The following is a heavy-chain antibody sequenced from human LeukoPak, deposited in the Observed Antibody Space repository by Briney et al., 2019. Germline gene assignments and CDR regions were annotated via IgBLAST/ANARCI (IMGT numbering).Heavy chain of an antibody. CDR3: ARHAGVGSNSPLDY. V-gene: IGHV5-51*01. CDR1: GYTFTYYW. J-gene: IGHJ4*02. CDR2: IYPGDSDT. D-gene: IGHD2-2*01. Sequence: HGESLKISCKASGYTFTYYWIGWVRQMPGKGLEWMGIIYPGDSDTKYSPSFQGQVTISADKSMNTAYLQWSSLKASDTAMYYCARHAGVGSNSPLDYWGQGTLVTVSS.